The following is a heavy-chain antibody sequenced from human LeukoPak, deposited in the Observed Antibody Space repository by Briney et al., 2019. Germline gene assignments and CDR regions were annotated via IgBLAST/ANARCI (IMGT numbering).Heavy chain of an antibody. Sequence: SETLSLTCTVSGGSISSYYWSWIRQPPGKGLEWIGYIYYSGGTNYSPSLKSRVTISVDTSKNQFSLKLSSVTAADTAVYYCATGINSSSWFQYGMDVWGQGTTVTVSS. D-gene: IGHD6-13*01. CDR3: ATGINSSSWFQYGMDV. V-gene: IGHV4-59*01. CDR2: IYYSGGT. CDR1: GGSISSYY. J-gene: IGHJ6*02.